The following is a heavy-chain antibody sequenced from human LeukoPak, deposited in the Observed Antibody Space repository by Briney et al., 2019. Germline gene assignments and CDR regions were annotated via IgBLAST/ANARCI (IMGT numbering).Heavy chain of an antibody. V-gene: IGHV3-73*01. Sequence: GASLTLSCAASGFTFSGSAMHWVRQASGKGREWVGRIRSKTNSYATAYAASVKGRFTISRYDSKNTAYLQMNSLKTEDTAVYYCTSRYTHNDYWGQGTLVSVSS. CDR3: TSRYTHNDY. J-gene: IGHJ4*02. CDR1: GFTFSGSA. CDR2: IRSKTNSYAT. D-gene: IGHD1-1*01.